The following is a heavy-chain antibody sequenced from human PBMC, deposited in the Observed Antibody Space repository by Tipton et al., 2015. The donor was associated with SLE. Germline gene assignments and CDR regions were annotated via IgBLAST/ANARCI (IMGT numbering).Heavy chain of an antibody. J-gene: IGHJ4*02. CDR1: GFTFSSYA. CDR2: IRYDGSNK. Sequence: SLRLSCAASGFTFSSYAMHWVRQAPGKGLEWVAFIRYDGSNKYYADSVKGRFTISRDNSKNTLYLQMNSLRAEDTAVYYCARHALMVYAPSYYFDYWGQGTLVTVSS. V-gene: IGHV3-30*04. CDR3: ARHALMVYAPSYYFDY. D-gene: IGHD2-8*01.